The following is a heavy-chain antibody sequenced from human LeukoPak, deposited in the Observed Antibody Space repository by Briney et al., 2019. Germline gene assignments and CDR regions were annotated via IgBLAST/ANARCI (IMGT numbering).Heavy chain of an antibody. Sequence: ASVKVSCKATEDIFTSYYIHWVRQAPGQGLERMGIINPSAGTTSYAQKFQGRVTMTRDTATSTVYMELSSLRSEDTAVYYCTTTTRGNWFDPWGQGTLVTVSS. CDR2: INPSAGTT. CDR1: EDIFTSYY. D-gene: IGHD1-14*01. V-gene: IGHV1-46*01. CDR3: TTTTRGNWFDP. J-gene: IGHJ5*02.